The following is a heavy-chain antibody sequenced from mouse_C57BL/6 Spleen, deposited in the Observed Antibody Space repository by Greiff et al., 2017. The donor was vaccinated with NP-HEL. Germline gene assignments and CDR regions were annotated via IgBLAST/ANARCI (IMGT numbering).Heavy chain of an antibody. J-gene: IGHJ1*03. Sequence: ESGPGLVKPSQSLSLTCSVTGYSITSGYYWNWIRQFPGNKLEWMGYISYDGSNNYNPSLKNRISITRDTSKNQFFLKLNSVTTEDTATYYCAPVITTVVDWYFDVWGTGTTVTVSS. CDR2: ISYDGSN. CDR3: APVITTVVDWYFDV. D-gene: IGHD1-1*01. CDR1: GYSITSGYY. V-gene: IGHV3-6*01.